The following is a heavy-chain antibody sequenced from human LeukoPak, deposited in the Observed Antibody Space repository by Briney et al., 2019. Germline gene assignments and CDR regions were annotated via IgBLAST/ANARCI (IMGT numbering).Heavy chain of an antibody. CDR2: MHYSGST. V-gene: IGHV4-59*08. Sequence: SETLSLTCTVSGGSISSYHWLWIRQPPGKGLEWIGYMHYSGSTNYNPSLKSRVTTSVDTSKKQFSLKLRSVTAADTAVYYCARSVSWGLLVRDDAFDIWGQGTMVTVSS. CDR1: GGSISSYH. D-gene: IGHD2-21*01. CDR3: ARSVSWGLLVRDDAFDI. J-gene: IGHJ3*02.